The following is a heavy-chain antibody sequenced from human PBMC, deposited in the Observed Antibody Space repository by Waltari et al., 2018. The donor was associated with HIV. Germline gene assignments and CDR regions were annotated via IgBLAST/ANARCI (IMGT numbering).Heavy chain of an antibody. CDR2: LXXNSXGT. D-gene: IGHD3-9*01. Sequence: VHLVESEAEVKKPGASGKVPCQASGSSFTDYFTHWVRQAPGQGLEXMXWLXXNSXGTXXAXXXXXXVXXTRXTSINTVYMXLSXXRSADTXVXXXARDNGRRYFDRWGQGTLVTVSS. CDR3: ARDNGRRYFDR. V-gene: IGHV1-2*02. J-gene: IGHJ4*02. CDR1: GSSFTDYF.